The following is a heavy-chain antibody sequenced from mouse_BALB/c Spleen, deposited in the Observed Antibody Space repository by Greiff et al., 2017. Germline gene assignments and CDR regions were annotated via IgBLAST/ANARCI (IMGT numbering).Heavy chain of an antibody. Sequence: EVQLQESGPGLVKPSQSLSLTCTVTGYSITSDYAWNWIRQFPGNQLEWMGYISYSGSTSYNPSLKSRISITRDTSKNQFFLQLNSVTTEDTATYYCARFGGYSAWFAYWGQGTLVTVSA. V-gene: IGHV3-2*02. CDR1: GYSITSDYA. D-gene: IGHD2-3*01. CDR3: ARFGGYSAWFAY. CDR2: ISYSGST. J-gene: IGHJ3*01.